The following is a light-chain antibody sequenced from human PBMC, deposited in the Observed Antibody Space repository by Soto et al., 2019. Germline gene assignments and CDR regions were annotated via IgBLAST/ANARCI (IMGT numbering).Light chain of an antibody. CDR3: SSYAGGNNVI. CDR2: DVT. Sequence: QSALTQPPSASGSPGQSVTISCTGTSSDVGGYNYVSWYQQHPGKAPKLMIYDVTXRPSGVPDRFSGSKSGNTASLTVSGXXXXXXADYYCSSYAGGNNVIFGGGTKLTVL. V-gene: IGLV2-8*01. CDR1: SSDVGGYNY. J-gene: IGLJ2*01.